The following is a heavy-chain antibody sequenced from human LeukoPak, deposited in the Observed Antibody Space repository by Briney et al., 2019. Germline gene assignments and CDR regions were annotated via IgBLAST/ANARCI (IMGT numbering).Heavy chain of an antibody. CDR2: IYYSGST. CDR3: ARHPLDPSGLPSSGFDY. J-gene: IGHJ4*02. V-gene: IGHV4-59*08. D-gene: IGHD3-22*01. Sequence: SETPSLTCTVSGGSISSYYWSWIRQPPGKGLEWIGYIYYSGSTNYNPSLKSRVTISVDTSKNQFSLKLSSVTAADTAVYYCARHPLDPSGLPSSGFDYWGQGTLVTVSS. CDR1: GGSISSYY.